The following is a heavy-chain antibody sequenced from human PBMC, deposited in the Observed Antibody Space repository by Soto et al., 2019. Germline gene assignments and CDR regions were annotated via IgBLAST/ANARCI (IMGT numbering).Heavy chain of an antibody. D-gene: IGHD3-9*01. V-gene: IGHV4-31*11. Sequence: QVPLQESGPGLVKPSQTLSLTCAVSGGSISSGGYYWSWIRQHPGKGLECIGYIYYSGSTYYNPSLKRRVTISVDTSKNQFSLKLSSVTAADTAVSYCARVRAYYDILTGYLIDYWGQGTLVTVSS. J-gene: IGHJ4*02. CDR3: ARVRAYYDILTGYLIDY. CDR2: IYYSGST. CDR1: GGSISSGGYY.